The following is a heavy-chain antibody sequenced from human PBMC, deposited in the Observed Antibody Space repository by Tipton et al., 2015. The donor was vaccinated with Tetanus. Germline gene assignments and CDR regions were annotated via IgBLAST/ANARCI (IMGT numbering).Heavy chain of an antibody. CDR3: AGYSPGREYTFDY. V-gene: IGHV4-4*02. Sequence: SLRLSCAASGFTFSIAWMNWVRHTPGKGLEWIGEVYDSGDTGYNPSLRSRVTMSVDKSNNRFSLEPRFVTAADTAVYYCAGYSPGREYTFDYWGQGTLVTVSS. CDR2: VYDSGDT. D-gene: IGHD4-11*01. J-gene: IGHJ4*02. CDR1: GFTFSIAW.